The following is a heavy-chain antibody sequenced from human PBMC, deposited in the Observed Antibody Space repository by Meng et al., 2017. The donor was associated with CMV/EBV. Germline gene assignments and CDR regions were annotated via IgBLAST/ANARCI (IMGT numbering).Heavy chain of an antibody. V-gene: IGHV3-53*01. Sequence: GGSLRLSCAASGFTVSSNYMSWVRQAPGKGLEWVSVIYSGGSTYYADSVKGRFTISRDNSKNTLYLQMNSLRAEDTAVYYCARGGGPSSGYSSGWASGYWGQGTLVTVSS. CDR1: GFTVSSNY. J-gene: IGHJ4*02. CDR2: IYSGGST. D-gene: IGHD6-19*01. CDR3: ARGGGPSSGYSSGWASGY.